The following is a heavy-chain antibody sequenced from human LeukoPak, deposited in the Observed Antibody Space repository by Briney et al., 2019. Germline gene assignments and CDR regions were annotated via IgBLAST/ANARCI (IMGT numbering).Heavy chain of an antibody. CDR3: ARDRDCSSTSCSTSKTTKDAFDI. CDR1: GYTFTSYG. V-gene: IGHV1-18*01. Sequence: ASVKVSCKASGYTFTSYGISWVRQAPGQGLEWMGWISAYNGNTNYAQKLQGRVTMTTDTSTSTAYMELRSLRSDDTAVYYCARDRDCSSTSCSTSKTTKDAFDIWGQGTMVTVSS. D-gene: IGHD2-2*01. CDR2: ISAYNGNT. J-gene: IGHJ3*02.